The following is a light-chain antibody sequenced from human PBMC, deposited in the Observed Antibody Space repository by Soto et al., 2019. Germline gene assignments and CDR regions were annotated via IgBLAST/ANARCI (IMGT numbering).Light chain of an antibody. Sequence: EIVLTHSPATLSFSPGERATLSCRASQSVTNYVAWYQQKPGQAPRLLIYDASNRATVIPARFSGSGSGTDFTLTISSLEPEDFVVYYCQQRDDLYTFGQGTKLEIK. CDR3: QQRDDLYT. V-gene: IGKV3-11*01. CDR1: QSVTNY. J-gene: IGKJ2*01. CDR2: DAS.